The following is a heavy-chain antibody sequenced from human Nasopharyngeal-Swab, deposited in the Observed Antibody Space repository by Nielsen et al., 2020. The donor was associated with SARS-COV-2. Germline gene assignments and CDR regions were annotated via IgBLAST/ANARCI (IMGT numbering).Heavy chain of an antibody. V-gene: IGHV3-23*01. CDR1: GFTFSISA. Sequence: GGSLRLSCAASGFTFSISAMSWVRQAPGKGLEWVSSISDSGDDTYYADSVKGRFSISRDNSKNTLDLQMNSLRAEDTAVYYCAKLGDYRGQGMLVTVSS. J-gene: IGHJ4*02. CDR2: ISDSGDDT. CDR3: AKLGDY.